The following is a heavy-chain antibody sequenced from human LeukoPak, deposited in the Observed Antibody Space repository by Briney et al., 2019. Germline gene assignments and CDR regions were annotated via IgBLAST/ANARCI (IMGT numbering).Heavy chain of an antibody. D-gene: IGHD3-3*01. CDR2: IYTSGSI. CDR1: GGSISSVNYY. CDR3: ARDLRHYDFWSGYYTDAFDI. J-gene: IGHJ3*02. V-gene: IGHV4-61*02. Sequence: SQTLSLTCTVSGGSISSVNYYWSWIRQPAGKGLEWIGRIYTSGSINYSPSLKSRVTISVDTSKNQFSLKLTSVTAADTAVYYCARDLRHYDFWSGYYTDAFDIWGQGTMVTVSS.